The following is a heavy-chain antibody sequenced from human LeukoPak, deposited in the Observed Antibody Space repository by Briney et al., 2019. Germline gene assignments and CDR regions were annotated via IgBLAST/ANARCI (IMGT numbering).Heavy chain of an antibody. V-gene: IGHV4-39*01. CDR2: IYYSGSS. D-gene: IGHD3-10*01. CDR3: ARNLYVETGSFGSFEY. Sequence: PSETLSLTCTVSGGSISSSNYYWGWIRQPPGKGLEWIGSIYYSGSSYYNPSLKSRVTISVDTSKNQFSLKLSSVTAADTAVYYCARNLYVETGSFGSFEYWGQGTLVTVSS. CDR1: GGSISSSNYY. J-gene: IGHJ4*02.